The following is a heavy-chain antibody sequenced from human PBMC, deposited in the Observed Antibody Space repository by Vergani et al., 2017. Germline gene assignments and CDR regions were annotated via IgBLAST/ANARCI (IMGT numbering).Heavy chain of an antibody. J-gene: IGHJ4*02. CDR3: ARFVTGTTHFDY. D-gene: IGHD1-20*01. V-gene: IGHV4-34*01. CDR1: GGSFSGYY. Sequence: QVQLQQWCAGLLKPSETLSLTCAVYGGSFSGYYWSWIRQPPGKGLEWIGEINHSGSTNYNPSLKSRVTISVDTSKNQFSLKLSSVTAADTAVYYCARFVTGTTHFDYWGQGTLVTVSS. CDR2: INHSGST.